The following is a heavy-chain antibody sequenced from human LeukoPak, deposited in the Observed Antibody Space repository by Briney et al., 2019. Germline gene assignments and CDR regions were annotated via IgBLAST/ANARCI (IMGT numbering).Heavy chain of an antibody. CDR1: GFTFSSYA. CDR3: AKDPAAAGNSGEIDY. CDR2: ISGSGGST. Sequence: GGSLRLSCAASGFTFSSYAMSWVRQAPGKGLEWVSAISGSGGSTYYADSVKGRFTISRDNSENTLYLQMNSLRAEDTAVYYCAKDPAAAGNSGEIDYWGQGTLVTVSS. V-gene: IGHV3-23*01. J-gene: IGHJ4*02. D-gene: IGHD6-13*01.